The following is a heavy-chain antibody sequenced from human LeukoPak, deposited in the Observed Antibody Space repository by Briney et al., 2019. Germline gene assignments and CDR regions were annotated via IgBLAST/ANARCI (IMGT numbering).Heavy chain of an antibody. J-gene: IGHJ4*02. CDR2: FSVSSGSA. CDR1: GFTFSSYA. D-gene: IGHD2-2*01. Sequence: PTGGSLRLSCAASGFTFSSYAMSWVRQAPGKGLEWVSSFSVSSGSAYYADSVKGRFTISRDNSKNTFYLQMNSLRVEDTALYYCGVVPTATRGVDWGQGTLVTVSS. CDR3: GVVPTATRGVD. V-gene: IGHV3-23*01.